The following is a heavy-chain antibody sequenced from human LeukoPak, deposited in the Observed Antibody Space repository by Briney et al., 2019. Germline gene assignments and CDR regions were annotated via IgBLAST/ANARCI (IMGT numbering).Heavy chain of an antibody. CDR1: GGSISSYY. Sequence: PSETLSLTCTVSGGSISSYYWSWIRQPAGQGLEWIGRIHTSGSTNYNPSLKSRVTMSVDTSKNQFSLKLNSVTAADTAVYYCARVDSSGYYYYFDYWGQGTLVTVSS. V-gene: IGHV4-4*07. CDR2: IHTSGST. J-gene: IGHJ4*02. CDR3: ARVDSSGYYYYFDY. D-gene: IGHD3-22*01.